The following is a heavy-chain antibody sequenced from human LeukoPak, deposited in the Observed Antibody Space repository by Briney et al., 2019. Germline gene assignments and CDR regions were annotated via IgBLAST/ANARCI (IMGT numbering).Heavy chain of an antibody. CDR3: ARDLVAAGLYYYYMDV. D-gene: IGHD6-13*01. Sequence: ASVKVSCKASGYTFTGYYMHWVRQAPGQGLEWMGWINPNSGGTNYAQKFQGRVTMTRDTSISTAYMELSRLRSDDTAVYYCARDLVAAGLYYYYMDVWGKGTTVTVSS. J-gene: IGHJ6*03. V-gene: IGHV1-2*02. CDR2: INPNSGGT. CDR1: GYTFTGYY.